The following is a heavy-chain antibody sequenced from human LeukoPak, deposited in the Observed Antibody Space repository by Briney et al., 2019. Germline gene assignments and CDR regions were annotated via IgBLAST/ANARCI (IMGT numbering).Heavy chain of an antibody. CDR2: IYYSGST. V-gene: IGHV4-39*01. CDR3: ASETYYYDSSGPAFDI. J-gene: IGHJ3*02. CDR1: GGSISSSSYY. Sequence: SETLSLTCTVSGGSISSSSYYWGWIRQPPGKGLEWIGSIYYSGSTYYNPSLKSRVTISVDTSKNQFSLKLSPVTAADTAVDYCASETYYYDSSGPAFDIWGQGTMFTVSS. D-gene: IGHD3-22*01.